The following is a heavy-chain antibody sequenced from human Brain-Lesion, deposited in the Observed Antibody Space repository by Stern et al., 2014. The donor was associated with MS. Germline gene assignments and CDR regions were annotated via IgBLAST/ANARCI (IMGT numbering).Heavy chain of an antibody. CDR2: IYYSGNT. CDR3: AGEEDIRYCSGGSCTGNWFDP. Sequence: QLQLQESGPGLVKPSETLSLTCTVAGGSVSSTSYAWAWIRQPPGKGLEWIGTIYYSGNTYYSPSLKSRLTISLEKFQNQFSLQLRSGTAADTAVYYCAGEEDIRYCSGGSCTGNWFDPWGQGTLVTVSS. V-gene: IGHV4-39*01. CDR1: GGSVSSTSYA. J-gene: IGHJ5*02. D-gene: IGHD2-15*01.